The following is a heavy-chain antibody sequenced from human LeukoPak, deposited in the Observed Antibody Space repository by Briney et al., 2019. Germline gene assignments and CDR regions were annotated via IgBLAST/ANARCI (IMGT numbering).Heavy chain of an antibody. CDR1: GFTFSRYW. CDR2: TSSSDPGT. D-gene: IGHD2-15*01. V-gene: IGHV3-23*01. Sequence: GGSLRLSCAASGFTFSRYWMSWVRQGPGKGLEWVAATSSSDPGTYHADSVRGRFTISRDNSKNTLYLQMNRLRVEDAAVYYCARAPVTSCRGAFCYPFDYWGQGTLVTVSS. J-gene: IGHJ4*02. CDR3: ARAPVTSCRGAFCYPFDY.